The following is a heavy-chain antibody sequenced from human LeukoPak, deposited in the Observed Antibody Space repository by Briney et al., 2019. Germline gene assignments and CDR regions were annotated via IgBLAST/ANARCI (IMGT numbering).Heavy chain of an antibody. CDR1: GFTFSSYW. J-gene: IGHJ4*02. CDR3: ARVAYSSSWYFDY. V-gene: IGHV3-7*01. CDR2: IKQDGSEK. D-gene: IGHD6-13*01. Sequence: GGSLRLSCAASGFTFSSYWMSWVRQAPGKGLEWVANIKQDGSEKYYVDSVKGRFTISRDNAKNSLYLQMNSLRAEDTAVYYCARVAYSSSWYFDYWGQGTLVTVSS.